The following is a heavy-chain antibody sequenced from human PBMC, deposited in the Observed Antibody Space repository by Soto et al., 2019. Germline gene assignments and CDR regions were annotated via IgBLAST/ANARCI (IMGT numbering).Heavy chain of an antibody. Sequence: QVQLVQSGAEVKKPGASVQASCKASGYTFTNHGISWVRQAPGQGLEWLGWISANNGDTNYAQKFQGRVTVTTDTSTSTGYMELRSLRSEDTAVYYCARMVRGSNIDYYHYMDVWGKGTTVTVSS. CDR2: ISANNGDT. V-gene: IGHV1-18*01. CDR3: ARMVRGSNIDYYHYMDV. D-gene: IGHD3-10*01. CDR1: GYTFTNHG. J-gene: IGHJ6*03.